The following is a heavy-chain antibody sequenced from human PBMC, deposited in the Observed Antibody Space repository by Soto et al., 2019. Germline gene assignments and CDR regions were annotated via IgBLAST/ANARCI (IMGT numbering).Heavy chain of an antibody. CDR1: GGTFSSYA. CDR3: ARSQGSSTSLEIYYYYYYGMDV. V-gene: IGHV1-69*01. CDR2: IIPISETT. Sequence: QVQLVQSGAEVKKPGSSVKVSCKASGGTFSSYAISWVRQAPGQGLEWMGGIIPISETTNYAQKFQGRVTNTADESKSTAYKELSSLRSEDTAVYYCARSQGSSTSLEIYYYYYYGMDVWGQGTTVTVSS. D-gene: IGHD2-2*01. J-gene: IGHJ6*02.